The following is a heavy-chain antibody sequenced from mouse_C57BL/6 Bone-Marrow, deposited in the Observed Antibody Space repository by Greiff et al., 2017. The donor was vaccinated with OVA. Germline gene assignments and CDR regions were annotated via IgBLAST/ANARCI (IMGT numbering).Heavy chain of an antibody. J-gene: IGHJ1*03. Sequence: QVQLQQPGAELVRPGSSVKLSCKASGYTFTSYWMHWVKQRPIQGLEWIGNIDPSDSETHYNQKFKDKAPLTVDKSSSTAYMQLSSLTSEDSAVYYCASFYYYGSSPRYWYFDVWGTGTTVTVSS. CDR1: GYTFTSYW. CDR2: IDPSDSET. CDR3: ASFYYYGSSPRYWYFDV. V-gene: IGHV1-52*01. D-gene: IGHD1-1*01.